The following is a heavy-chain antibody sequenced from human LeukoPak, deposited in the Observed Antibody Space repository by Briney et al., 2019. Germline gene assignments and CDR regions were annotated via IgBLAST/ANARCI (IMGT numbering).Heavy chain of an antibody. CDR1: GFTFSSYG. Sequence: PGRSLRLSCAASGFTFSSYGMHWVRQAPGKGLEWVAVIWYDGSNKYYADSVKGRFTISRDNSKNTRYLQMNSLRAEDTAVYYCARALPGSYYDSSGYYSPDIWGQGTMVTVSS. J-gene: IGHJ3*02. CDR2: IWYDGSNK. D-gene: IGHD3-22*01. V-gene: IGHV3-33*01. CDR3: ARALPGSYYDSSGYYSPDI.